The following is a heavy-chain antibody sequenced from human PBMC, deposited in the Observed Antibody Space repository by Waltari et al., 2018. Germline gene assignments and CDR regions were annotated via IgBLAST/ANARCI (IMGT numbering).Heavy chain of an antibody. CDR1: GGSMSSYY. CDR3: ARLFNYDFSSGYTNYYYYYMDV. Sequence: QVQLQESGPGLVKPSETLSLTCTVSGGSMSSYYWIWIRQPPGKGLEWIGYIYYSGSTKYNPSLKSRVTISVDTAKNQFSLKLSSVTAADTAVYYCARLFNYDFSSGYTNYYYYYMDVWGKGTTVTVSS. D-gene: IGHD3-3*01. CDR2: IYYSGST. J-gene: IGHJ6*03. V-gene: IGHV4-59*01.